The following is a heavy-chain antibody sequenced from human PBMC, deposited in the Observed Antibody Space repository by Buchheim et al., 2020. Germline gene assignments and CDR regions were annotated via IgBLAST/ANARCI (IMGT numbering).Heavy chain of an antibody. J-gene: IGHJ4*02. V-gene: IGHV3-30*18. D-gene: IGHD3-22*01. CDR1: GFIFSNYG. CDR2: ISYDGNNK. CDR3: AKDLGHYYDGPGD. Sequence: QVQLVESGGGVVQPGRSLRLSCAASGFIFSNYGMHWVRQAPGKGLEWVAVISYDGNNKYYVDSVKGRFTISRDNSKNTLSLQMNSLRAEDTAVYYCAKDLGHYYDGPGDWGQGTL.